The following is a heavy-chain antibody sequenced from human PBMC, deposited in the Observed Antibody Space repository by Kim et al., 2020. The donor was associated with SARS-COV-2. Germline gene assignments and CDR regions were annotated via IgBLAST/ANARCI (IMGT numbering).Heavy chain of an antibody. J-gene: IGHJ6*02. CDR3: ARGSHLWLGVVV. Sequence: GGSLRLSCAASGFTFGGHDMHWVRQRAGKGLEWVSAIGTGGETFYEDSVKGRFIISRDNGKNSLYLQMDSLRAEDTAVYYCARGSHLWLGVVVWGQGTTVIISS. CDR2: IGTGGET. CDR1: GFTFGGHD. V-gene: IGHV3-13*04. D-gene: IGHD3-10*01.